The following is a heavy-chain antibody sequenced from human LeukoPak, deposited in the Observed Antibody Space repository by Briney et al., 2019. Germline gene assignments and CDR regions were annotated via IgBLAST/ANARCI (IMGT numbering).Heavy chain of an antibody. CDR2: IKQDGSEK. D-gene: IGHD2-2*01. Sequence: GGSLRLSCAASGFTFSSYWMSWVRQAPGKGLEWVANIKQDGSEKYYVDSVKGRFTISRDNAKNSLYLQMNSLRAEDTAVYYCARDQLVGVVVVPAAYINYYYYYYMDVWGKGTTVTVSS. CDR3: ARDQLVGVVVVPAAYINYYYYYYMDV. J-gene: IGHJ6*03. CDR1: GFTFSSYW. V-gene: IGHV3-7*01.